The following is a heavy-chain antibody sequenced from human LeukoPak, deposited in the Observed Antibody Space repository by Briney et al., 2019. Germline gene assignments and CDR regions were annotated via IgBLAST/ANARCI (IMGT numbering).Heavy chain of an antibody. D-gene: IGHD2-15*01. CDR2: IIPIFATA. V-gene: IGHV1-69*13. J-gene: IGHJ4*02. CDR1: GGTFSNLG. Sequence: GASVKVSCKASGGTFSNLGISWVRQAPGHGLEWMGGIIPIFATATYAQKFQGRVTITADDSPSTAYMELRSLRSDDTAVYYCTRGEDYVVEVTATTWTLFDYWGQGTLVTVSS. CDR3: TRGEDYVVEVTATTWTLFDY.